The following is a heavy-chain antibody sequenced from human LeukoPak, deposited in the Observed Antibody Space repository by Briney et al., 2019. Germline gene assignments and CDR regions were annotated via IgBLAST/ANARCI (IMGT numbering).Heavy chain of an antibody. CDR3: ARDFAF. J-gene: IGHJ4*02. CDR2: IYTSGST. CDR1: GGSISSGSYY. Sequence: SETLSLTCTVSGGSISSGSYYWSWIRQPAGKGLEWIGRIYTSGSTNYNPPLKSRVTISVDTSKNQFSLKLSSVTAADTAVYYCARDFAFWGQGTLVTVSS. V-gene: IGHV4-61*02.